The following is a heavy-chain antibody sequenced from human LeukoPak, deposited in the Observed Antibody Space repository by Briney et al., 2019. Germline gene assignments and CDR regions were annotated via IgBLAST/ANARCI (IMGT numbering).Heavy chain of an antibody. J-gene: IGHJ6*02. V-gene: IGHV1-18*01. Sequence: GASVKVSCKASGYTFTSYGISWVRQAPGRGLEWMGWISAYNGNTNYAQKLQGRVTMTTDTSTSTAYMELRSLRSDDTAVYYCAREIEHSSSWLYYYYYYGMDVWGQGTTVTVSS. CDR3: AREIEHSSSWLYYYYYYGMDV. D-gene: IGHD6-13*01. CDR1: GYTFTSYG. CDR2: ISAYNGNT.